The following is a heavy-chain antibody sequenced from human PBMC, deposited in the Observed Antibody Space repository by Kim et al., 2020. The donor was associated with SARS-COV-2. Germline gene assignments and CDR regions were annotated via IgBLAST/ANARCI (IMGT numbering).Heavy chain of an antibody. CDR3: ARALDSYNWGLIER. CDR1: GGSISSYY. D-gene: IGHD7-27*01. V-gene: IGHV4-59*13. J-gene: IGHJ4*02. Sequence: SETLSLTCTVSGGSISSYYWSWIRQPPGKGLEWIGYIYYSGSTNSNPSLKSRVTISVDTSKNQFSLKLSPVTAADTAVYYCARALDSYNWGLIERWGQGTLVTVSS. CDR2: IYYSGST.